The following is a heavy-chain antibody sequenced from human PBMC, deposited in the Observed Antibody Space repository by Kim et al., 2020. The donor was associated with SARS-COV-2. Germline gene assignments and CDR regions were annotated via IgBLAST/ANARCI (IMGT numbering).Heavy chain of an antibody. CDR3: ARNARRYFGTVDAFDL. J-gene: IGHJ3*01. Sequence: SETLSLTCTVSGDSITSVGYYWSWLRQYPGKGLEWIGYILYSGSTSYKPSLKSRIAISLETSKNQFSLRLISVTAADTAIYYCARNARRYFGTVDAFDL. CDR1: GDSITSVGYY. D-gene: IGHD1-7*01. CDR2: ILYSGST. V-gene: IGHV4-31*03.